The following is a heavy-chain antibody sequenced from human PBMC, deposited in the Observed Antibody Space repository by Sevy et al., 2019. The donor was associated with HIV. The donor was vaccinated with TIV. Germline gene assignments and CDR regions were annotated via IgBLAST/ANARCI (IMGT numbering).Heavy chain of an antibody. CDR3: ARVYCSGGRCYSLAS. Sequence: ASVKVSCKVSGYTFNTYRIHWVRQAPGQGLEWMGWISPHNGDTNYAQRLQGRVTILTDTSSSTAYMELKSLRSDDTAVYYCARVYCSGGRCYSLASWGQGTLVTVSS. J-gene: IGHJ5*02. V-gene: IGHV1-18*01. CDR2: ISPHNGDT. CDR1: GYTFNTYR. D-gene: IGHD2-15*01.